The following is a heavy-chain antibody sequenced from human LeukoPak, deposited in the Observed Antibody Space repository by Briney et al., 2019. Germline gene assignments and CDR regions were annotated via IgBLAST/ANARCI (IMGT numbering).Heavy chain of an antibody. CDR2: INVNGGRT. CDR3: ARATSMIVVAPDY. CDR1: GFTFNTYV. D-gene: IGHD3-22*01. V-gene: IGHV3-64*02. J-gene: IGHJ4*02. Sequence: GSLRLSCEASGFTFNTYVMHWVRQAPGKGLEYVSGINVNGGRTYYADSVKGRFTVSRDNSKNTLYLQMGNLRVDDMAVYFCARATSMIVVAPDYWGQGAPVTISS.